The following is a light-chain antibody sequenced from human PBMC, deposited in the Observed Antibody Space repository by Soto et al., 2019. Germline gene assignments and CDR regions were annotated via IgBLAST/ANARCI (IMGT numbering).Light chain of an antibody. Sequence: QSALTQPASVSGSPGQSITISCTGTSSDVGGYNYVSWYQQHPGKATKLMIYEVSKWPSGVSNRFSGSKSGNTASLTISGVQADDEADYNCSSYTSIGTLVFGGGTKVAVL. CDR1: SSDVGGYNY. CDR2: EVS. J-gene: IGLJ2*01. CDR3: SSYTSIGTLV. V-gene: IGLV2-14*01.